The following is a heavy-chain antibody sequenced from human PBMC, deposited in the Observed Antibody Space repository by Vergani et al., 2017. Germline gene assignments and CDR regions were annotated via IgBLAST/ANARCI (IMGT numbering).Heavy chain of an antibody. J-gene: IGHJ6*02. CDR3: ARGDIVVVPATDAYYYYGMDV. D-gene: IGHD2-2*01. CDR2: IYYSGST. V-gene: IGHV4-59*01. CDR1: GGSLSSYY. Sequence: QVQLQESGPGLVKPSETLSLTCTVSGGSLSSYYWSWIRQPPGKGLEWIGYIYYSGSTNYNPSLKSRVTISVDTSKNQFSLKLSSVTAADTAVYYCARGDIVVVPATDAYYYYGMDVWGQGTTVTVSS.